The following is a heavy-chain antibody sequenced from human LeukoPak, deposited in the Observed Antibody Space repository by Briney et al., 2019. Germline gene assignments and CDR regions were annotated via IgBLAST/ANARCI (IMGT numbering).Heavy chain of an antibody. CDR3: ARDGSVAGTAYLDY. V-gene: IGHV3-48*03. D-gene: IGHD6-19*01. Sequence: PSGTLSLTCAVSGGSISSSNWWSWVRQAPGKGLEWVSYISSSVSTIYYADSVKGRFTISRDNAKNSLYLQMNSLRAEDTAVYYCARDGSVAGTAYLDYWGQGTLVTVSS. CDR2: ISSSVSTI. J-gene: IGHJ4*02. CDR1: GGSISSSN.